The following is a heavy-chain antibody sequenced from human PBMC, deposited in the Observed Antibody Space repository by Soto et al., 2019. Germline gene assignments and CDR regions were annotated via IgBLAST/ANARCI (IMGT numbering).Heavy chain of an antibody. Sequence: QVQLVQPGAEVKKPGSSVKVSCKASGGTFSSYAISWVRQAPGQGLEWMGGIIPIFGTANYAQKLQGRVTITADKSTSTAYMELSSLRSEDTAVYYCARDPTTVVTPLPRGYWGQGTLVTVSS. CDR1: GGTFSSYA. D-gene: IGHD4-17*01. CDR3: ARDPTTVVTPLPRGY. V-gene: IGHV1-69*06. CDR2: IIPIFGTA. J-gene: IGHJ4*02.